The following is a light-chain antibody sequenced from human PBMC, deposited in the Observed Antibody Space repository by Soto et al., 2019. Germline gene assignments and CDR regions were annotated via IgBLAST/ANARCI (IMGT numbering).Light chain of an antibody. CDR2: DVS. J-gene: IGLJ1*01. CDR3: SSYTPSSTDV. V-gene: IGLV2-14*01. CDR1: SSDVGGYNY. Sequence: QSVLTQPASVSGAPGQAIAISCTGTSSDVGGYNYVSWYQQHPGKAPKLMIYDVSNRPSGVSHRFSGSKSGNTASLTISGLQAEAEADYYCSSYTPSSTDVFGTGTKLTVL.